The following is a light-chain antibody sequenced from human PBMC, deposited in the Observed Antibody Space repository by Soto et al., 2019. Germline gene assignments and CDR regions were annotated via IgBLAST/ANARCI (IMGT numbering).Light chain of an antibody. J-gene: IGKJ4*01. CDR2: GAS. CDR3: QQYGNWPPLT. Sequence: VMTQSPATLSASPGERVTLSCRASQNIKTNLVWYQHKPGQAPRVLLYGASSRARGVPARFSGSGSGTDFTLTISSLQSEDFAIYYCQQYGNWPPLTFGGGNKLGIK. CDR1: QNIKTN. V-gene: IGKV3-15*01.